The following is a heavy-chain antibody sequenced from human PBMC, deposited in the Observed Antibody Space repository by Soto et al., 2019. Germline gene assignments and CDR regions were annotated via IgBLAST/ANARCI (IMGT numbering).Heavy chain of an antibody. CDR1: GYTFTGYY. CDR3: ENACRDGYNCLDY. Sequence: QVQLVQSGAEVKKPGASVKVSCKASGYTFTGYYIHWVRQAPGQGLEWMGWINPNSGGTNYAQKFQGWVTMTRDTXISKAYMELRRLTSDDTAVYYCENACRDGYNCLDYWGQGTLVTVSS. D-gene: IGHD5-12*01. V-gene: IGHV1-2*04. J-gene: IGHJ4*02. CDR2: INPNSGGT.